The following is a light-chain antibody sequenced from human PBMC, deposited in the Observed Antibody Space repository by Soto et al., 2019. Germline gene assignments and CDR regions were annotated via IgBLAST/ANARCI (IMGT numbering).Light chain of an antibody. CDR3: QQYNNWPPIT. CDR1: QSVRNN. CDR2: YAS. V-gene: IGKV3-15*01. J-gene: IGKJ5*01. Sequence: EIMMTQAPATRSVSPGERATLSCRASQSVRNNVAWYEQKPGRTPRILIYYASTRATGIPARFSGSGSGTEFTLTIISLQSEEFVLSYCQQYNNWPPITFGPGTRLEIK.